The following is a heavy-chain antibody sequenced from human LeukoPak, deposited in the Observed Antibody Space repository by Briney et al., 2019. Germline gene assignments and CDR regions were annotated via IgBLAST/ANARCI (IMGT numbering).Heavy chain of an antibody. CDR3: TTVEHF. Sequence: GGSLRLTCSASGLTLSGYWMHWVRQIPGKGLVWVSRIDSDGSGTSYADSVKGRFTISRDDVKNMLYLQMNSLRVEDTGLYYCTTVEHFWGQGTLVTVSS. J-gene: IGHJ4*02. CDR1: GLTLSGYW. V-gene: IGHV3-74*01. CDR2: IDSDGSGT. D-gene: IGHD1/OR15-1a*01.